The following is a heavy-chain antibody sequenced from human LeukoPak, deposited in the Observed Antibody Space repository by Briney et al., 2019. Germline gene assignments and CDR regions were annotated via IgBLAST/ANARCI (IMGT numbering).Heavy chain of an antibody. J-gene: IGHJ4*02. CDR1: GFTFSSYA. CDR2: MTGGGETI. D-gene: IGHD2-21*02. Sequence: GGSLRLSCAASGFTFSSYAMNWVRQAPGKGLEWVSYMTGGGETIFYANSVKGRFTASRDNARNSLYLQMNSLRAEDTAVYYCARERASCGGDCNDYWGQGTLVAVSS. V-gene: IGHV3-48*03. CDR3: ARERASCGGDCNDY.